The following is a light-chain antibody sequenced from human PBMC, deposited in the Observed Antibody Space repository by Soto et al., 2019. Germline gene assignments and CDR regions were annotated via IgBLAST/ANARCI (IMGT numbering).Light chain of an antibody. Sequence: HSALTQPPSASGSPGQSVTISCTGSSSDVGAYRYVSWYQQHPGKAPKLLIFEVSERPSGVPDRFSGSKSGNMASLTVSGLQADDEADYYCSSYAGTKNLVFGGGTKVTVL. V-gene: IGLV2-8*01. CDR2: EVS. CDR3: SSYAGTKNLV. CDR1: SSDVGAYRY. J-gene: IGLJ2*01.